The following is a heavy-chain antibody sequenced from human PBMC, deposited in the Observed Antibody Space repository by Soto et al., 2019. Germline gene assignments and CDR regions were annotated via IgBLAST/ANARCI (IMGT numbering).Heavy chain of an antibody. D-gene: IGHD6-19*01. J-gene: IGHJ5*02. Sequence: VASVKVSCKASGYTFTSYAMHWVRQAPGQRLEWMGWINAGNGNTKYSQKFQGRVTITRDTSASTAYMELSSLRSEDTAVYYCAGSSGWYENWFDPWGQGTLVTVSS. CDR2: INAGNGNT. V-gene: IGHV1-3*01. CDR1: GYTFTSYA. CDR3: AGSSGWYENWFDP.